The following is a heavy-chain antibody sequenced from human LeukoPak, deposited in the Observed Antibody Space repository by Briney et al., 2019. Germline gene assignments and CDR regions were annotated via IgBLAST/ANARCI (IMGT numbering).Heavy chain of an antibody. Sequence: GGSLRLSCAASGFTFSSYAMSWVRQAPGKGLEWVSAISGSGGSTYYADSVKGRFTISRDNSKNTLYLQMNSLRAEDTAVYYCATHMVRGFYGMDVWGQGTTVTVSS. D-gene: IGHD3-10*01. CDR2: ISGSGGST. J-gene: IGHJ6*02. CDR1: GFTFSSYA. V-gene: IGHV3-23*01. CDR3: ATHMVRGFYGMDV.